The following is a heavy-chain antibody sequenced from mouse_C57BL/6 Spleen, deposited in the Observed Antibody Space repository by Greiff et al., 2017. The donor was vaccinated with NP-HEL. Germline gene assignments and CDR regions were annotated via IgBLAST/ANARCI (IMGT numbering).Heavy chain of an antibody. CDR3: AREGPYYYGSSYIYFDD. CDR2: IYPGSGNT. J-gene: IGHJ2*01. D-gene: IGHD1-1*01. V-gene: IGHV1-84*01. Sequence: VQLQQSGPELVKPGASVKISCKASGYTFTDYYINWVKQRPGQGLEWIGWIYPGSGNTKYNEKFKGKATLTVDTSSSTAYMQLSSLTSEDSAVYFCAREGPYYYGSSYIYFDDWGQGTTLTVSS. CDR1: GYTFTDYY.